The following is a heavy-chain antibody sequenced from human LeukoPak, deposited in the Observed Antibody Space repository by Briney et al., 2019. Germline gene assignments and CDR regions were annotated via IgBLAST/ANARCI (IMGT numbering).Heavy chain of an antibody. V-gene: IGHV3-13*01. CDR2: IGTAGDT. CDR1: GFTFSSYD. CDR3: ARVRCYYDSSGYYPHPYFDY. Sequence: GGSLRLSCAASGFTFSSYDMHWVRQATGKGLEWVSAIGTAGDTYYPGSVKGRSTISRENAKNSLYLQMNSLRAGDTAVYYCARVRCYYDSSGYYPHPYFDYWGQGTLVTVSS. D-gene: IGHD3-22*01. J-gene: IGHJ4*02.